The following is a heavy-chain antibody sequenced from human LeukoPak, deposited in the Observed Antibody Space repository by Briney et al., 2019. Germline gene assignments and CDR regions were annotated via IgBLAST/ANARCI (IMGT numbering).Heavy chain of an antibody. J-gene: IGHJ4*02. V-gene: IGHV3-30*04. D-gene: IGHD3-22*01. CDR1: GFTFSSYV. CDR3: ARPYDSTGYHYWAC. Sequence: GGSLRLSCAASGFTFSSYVMHWVRQAPGKGLEWVALISDDGTNKYYADSVKGRFTISRDNSKNTLYLQMNSLRAEDTAVYYCARPYDSTGYHYWACWGQGTLVTVSS. CDR2: ISDDGTNK.